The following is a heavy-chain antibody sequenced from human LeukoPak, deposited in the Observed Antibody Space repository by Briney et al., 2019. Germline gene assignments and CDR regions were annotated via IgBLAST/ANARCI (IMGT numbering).Heavy chain of an antibody. V-gene: IGHV3-74*01. CDR3: AASSGHYGH. J-gene: IGHJ4*02. Sequence: PGGSLRLSCAASGFTFSSYWMHWVRQAPGRGLVWVPRINSGGSTTSYADSVKGRFIISRDNAKNTLYLQMNSLSADDTAVYYCAASSGHYGHWGQGTLVTVSS. D-gene: IGHD3-22*01. CDR2: INSGGSTT. CDR1: GFTFSSYW.